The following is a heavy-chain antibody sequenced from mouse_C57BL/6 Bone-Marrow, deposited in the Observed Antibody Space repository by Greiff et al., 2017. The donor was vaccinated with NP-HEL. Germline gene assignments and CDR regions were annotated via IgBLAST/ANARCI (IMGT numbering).Heavy chain of an antibody. J-gene: IGHJ2*01. CDR3: TTVLRYRVYYFDY. D-gene: IGHD1-1*01. Sequence: VQLQQSGAELVRPGASVKLSCTASGFNIKDDYMHWVKQRPEQGLEWIGWIDPENGDTEYASKFQGKATITADTSSNTAYLQLSSLTSEDTAVYYCTTVLRYRVYYFDYWGQGTTLTVSS. V-gene: IGHV14-4*01. CDR1: GFNIKDDY. CDR2: IDPENGDT.